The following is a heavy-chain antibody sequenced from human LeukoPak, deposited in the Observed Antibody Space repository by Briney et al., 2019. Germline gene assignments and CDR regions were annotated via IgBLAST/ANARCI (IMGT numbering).Heavy chain of an antibody. CDR2: IYYSGST. CDR1: GGSISSYY. V-gene: IGHV4-59*01. J-gene: IGHJ4*02. D-gene: IGHD3-9*01. CDR3: ARGSDILVY. Sequence: PSETLSLTCTVSGGSISSYYWSWIRQPPGKGLEWIGYIYYSGSTNYNPSLKSRVTISVDTSKNQFSLKLSSVTAADTAVYYCARGSDILVYWGQGTLVTVSS.